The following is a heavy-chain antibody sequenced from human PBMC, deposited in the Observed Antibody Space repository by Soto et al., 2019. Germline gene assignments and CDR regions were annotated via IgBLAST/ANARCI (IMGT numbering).Heavy chain of an antibody. Sequence: SVKVSCKASGATISSYAISWVRQAPGRGHESMGPVIPIFGSASSEQKFQGRVTITADESTSTAYMELSRLRSEDTAVYYCARPPVGAMDHYYCYYGMDVSGHGTTVAVS. V-gene: IGHV1-69*13. CDR2: VIPIFGSA. CDR1: GATISSYA. D-gene: IGHD1-26*01. J-gene: IGHJ6*02. CDR3: ARPPVGAMDHYYCYYGMDV.